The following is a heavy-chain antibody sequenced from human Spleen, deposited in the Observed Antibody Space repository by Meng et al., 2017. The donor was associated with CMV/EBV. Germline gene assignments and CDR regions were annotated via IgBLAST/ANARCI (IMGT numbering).Heavy chain of an antibody. J-gene: IGHJ4*02. D-gene: IGHD6-13*01. CDR2: IIPYNGDT. V-gene: IGHV1-18*04. CDR1: GYTFTGYY. CDR3: ARDVGSSWVDY. Sequence: ASVKVSCKASGYTFTGYYMHWVRQAPGQGLEWMGWIIPYNGDTNYAQKLQGRVTMTTDTSTRTAYMELRSLRSHDAAVYYCARDVGSSWVDYWGQGTLVTVSS.